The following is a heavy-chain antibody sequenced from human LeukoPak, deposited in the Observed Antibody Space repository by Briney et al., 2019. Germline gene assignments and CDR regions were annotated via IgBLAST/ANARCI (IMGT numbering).Heavy chain of an antibody. J-gene: IGHJ6*02. D-gene: IGHD3-9*01. CDR1: GFTFSSYG. Sequence: PGGSLRLSCAASGFTFSSYGMHWVRQAPGKGLEWVSRINGDGRNINYADSVRGRFTISRDNAKNTLYLQMNTLRVEDTAVYYCTRDLMDYDVSTGLHHYYMDVWGQGTTVTVSS. CDR3: TRDLMDYDVSTGLHHYYMDV. CDR2: INGDGRNI. V-gene: IGHV3-74*01.